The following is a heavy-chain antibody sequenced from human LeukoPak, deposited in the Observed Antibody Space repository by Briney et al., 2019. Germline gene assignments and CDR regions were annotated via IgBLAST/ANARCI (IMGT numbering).Heavy chain of an antibody. CDR3: AKDLVGSSWSHGFDY. D-gene: IGHD6-13*01. CDR2: ISYDGSDK. Sequence: GGSLKLSCAASGFNFTSYGMHWVRQAPGKGLEWVAVISYDGSDKSYADSVKGRFTISRDNSKNTLYLQMNSLRAEDTAVYSCAKDLVGSSWSHGFDYWGQGTLVTVSS. J-gene: IGHJ4*02. V-gene: IGHV3-30*18. CDR1: GFNFTSYG.